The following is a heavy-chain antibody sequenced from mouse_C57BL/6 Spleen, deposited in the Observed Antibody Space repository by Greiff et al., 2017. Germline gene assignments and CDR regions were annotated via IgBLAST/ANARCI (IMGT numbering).Heavy chain of an antibody. CDR1: GFTFSSYA. Sequence: EVKVIESGEGLVKPGGSLKLSCAASGFTFSSYAMSWVRQTPEKRLEWVAYISSGGDYIYYADTVKGRFTISRDNARNTLYLQMSSLKSEDTAMYYCTRDGNYSNTWFAYWGQGTLVTVSA. D-gene: IGHD2-5*01. CDR2: ISSGGDYI. J-gene: IGHJ3*01. V-gene: IGHV5-9-1*02. CDR3: TRDGNYSNTWFAY.